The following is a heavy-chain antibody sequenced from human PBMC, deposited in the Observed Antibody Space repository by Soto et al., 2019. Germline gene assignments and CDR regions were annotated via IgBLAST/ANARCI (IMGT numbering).Heavy chain of an antibody. CDR3: ARNRPPGDYYGMDV. CDR1: GYTFSTYG. Sequence: ASVKVSCKASGYTFSTYGITWVRQAPGQGLDWMGWINPIKGDTNSAAIFQDRVTMTTDTSTRTAYMELRSLRSDDTAVYYCARNRPPGDYYGMDVWGQGTTVTVSS. J-gene: IGHJ6*02. V-gene: IGHV1-18*01. CDR2: INPIKGDT. D-gene: IGHD4-17*01.